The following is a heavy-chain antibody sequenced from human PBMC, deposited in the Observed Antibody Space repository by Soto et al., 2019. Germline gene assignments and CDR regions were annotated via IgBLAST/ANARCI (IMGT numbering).Heavy chain of an antibody. D-gene: IGHD2-2*01. J-gene: IGHJ4*02. Sequence: ASVKVSCKASGYTFTSYGISWVRQAPGQGLEWMGWISAYNGNTNYAQKLQGRVTMTTDTSTSTAYMELRSLRSDDTAVYYCARARGYCSSTSCSIRSGYFDYWGQGTLVTVSS. CDR1: GYTFTSYG. CDR3: ARARGYCSSTSCSIRSGYFDY. V-gene: IGHV1-18*01. CDR2: ISAYNGNT.